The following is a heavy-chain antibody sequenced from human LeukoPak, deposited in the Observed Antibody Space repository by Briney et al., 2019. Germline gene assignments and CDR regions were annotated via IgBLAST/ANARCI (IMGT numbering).Heavy chain of an antibody. CDR3: AKGGDYDRSSSAYSEFEN. D-gene: IGHD3-22*01. J-gene: IGHJ4*02. CDR2: IRNDGTNT. Sequence: GGSLRLSCAASGFTFSTYGMHWVRQTPGKGLEWVAFIRNDGTNTYYADSVKGRFTISRGNYKNTLYLQMNSLRAEDTAVYYCAKGGDYDRSSSAYSEFENWGQGTLVTVSS. V-gene: IGHV3-30*02. CDR1: GFTFSTYG.